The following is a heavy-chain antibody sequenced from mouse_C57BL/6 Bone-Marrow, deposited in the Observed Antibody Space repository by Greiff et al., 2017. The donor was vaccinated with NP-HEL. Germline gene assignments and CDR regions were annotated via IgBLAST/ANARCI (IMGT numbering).Heavy chain of an antibody. Sequence: EVQRVESGGGLVKPGGSLKLSCAASGFTFSDYGMHWVRQAPEKGLEWVAYISSGSSTTYYADTVKGRFTLSRDNAKNTLFLQMTSLRSEDTAMYYCARRSYHTYYCAMDYWGQGTSVTVSS. D-gene: IGHD1-1*01. CDR1: GFTFSDYG. J-gene: IGHJ4*01. V-gene: IGHV5-17*01. CDR2: ISSGSSTT. CDR3: ARRSYHTYYCAMDY.